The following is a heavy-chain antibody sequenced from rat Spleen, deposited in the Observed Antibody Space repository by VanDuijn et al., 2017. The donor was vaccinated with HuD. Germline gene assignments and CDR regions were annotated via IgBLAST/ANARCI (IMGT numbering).Heavy chain of an antibody. J-gene: IGHJ4*01. CDR3: VRGKPARYYSGDEVMDA. Sequence: EVQLVESGGGLVQPGRSLKLSCVASGFTFSNYYMAWVRQAPTKGLEWVESISTGGGNTYYRDSVKGRFTISRDNAKSTLYLQMDSLRSEDTATYYCVRGKPARYYSGDEVMDAWGQGASVTVSS. V-gene: IGHV5-25*01. CDR2: ISTGGGNT. CDR1: GFTFSNYY. D-gene: IGHD1-1*01.